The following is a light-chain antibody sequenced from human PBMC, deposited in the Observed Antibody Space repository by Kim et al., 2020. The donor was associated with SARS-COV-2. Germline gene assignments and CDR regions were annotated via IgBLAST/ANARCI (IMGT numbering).Light chain of an antibody. CDR1: ELGDKY. CDR3: QAWDSSTWV. CDR2: QDA. Sequence: SYELTQPPSVSVSPGQTASITCSGDELGDKYVCXYQQKPGQSPVLVIYQDAKRPSGIPERFSGSNSGNTATLTISGTQALDEADYYCQAWDSSTWVFGGG. J-gene: IGLJ3*02. V-gene: IGLV3-1*01.